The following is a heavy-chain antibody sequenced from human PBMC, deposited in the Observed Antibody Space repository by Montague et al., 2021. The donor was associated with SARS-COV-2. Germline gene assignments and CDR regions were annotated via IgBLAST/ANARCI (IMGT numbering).Heavy chain of an antibody. V-gene: IGHV2-70*01. J-gene: IGHJ2*01. CDR3: ARIFPPSHLGDGPDWYFDV. D-gene: IGHD3-16*01. Sequence: PALVKPTQTLTLTCTLSGLSVSTSGMCVGWIRQPPGKALGWLALIDWDDDEYYRPSLKTRLTISKDTSKNQVVLTMTNMDPADTATFFCARIFPPSHLGDGPDWYFDVWGRGTLVTVSS. CDR1: GLSVSTSGMC. CDR2: IDWDDDE.